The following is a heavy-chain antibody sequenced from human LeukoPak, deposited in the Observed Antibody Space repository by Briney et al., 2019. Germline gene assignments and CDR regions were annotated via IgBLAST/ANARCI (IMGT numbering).Heavy chain of an antibody. Sequence: SETLSLTCAVYGGSFSGYYWSWIRQPPGKGLEWIGEINHSGSTNCNPSLKSRVTISVDTSKNQFSLKLSSVTAADTAVYYCARVRYYDSSGYYSIHQAPRRAEYFQHWGQGTLVTVSS. V-gene: IGHV4-34*01. CDR3: ARVRYYDSSGYYSIHQAPRRAEYFQH. D-gene: IGHD3-22*01. CDR2: INHSGST. J-gene: IGHJ1*01. CDR1: GGSFSGYY.